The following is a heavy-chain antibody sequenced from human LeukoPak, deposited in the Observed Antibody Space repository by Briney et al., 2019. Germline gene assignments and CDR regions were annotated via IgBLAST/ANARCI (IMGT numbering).Heavy chain of an antibody. Sequence: SETLSLTCTVSGDSISNYHWNRIRQPPGKGLEWIGYIYYTGSTNHNPSLKSRVTISIDTSKNQFSLKLSSVTAADTAVYYCASRRPGIVGGFNYWGQGTLVTVSS. V-gene: IGHV4-59*08. CDR1: GDSISNYH. D-gene: IGHD1-26*01. J-gene: IGHJ4*02. CDR3: ASRRPGIVGGFNY. CDR2: IYYTGST.